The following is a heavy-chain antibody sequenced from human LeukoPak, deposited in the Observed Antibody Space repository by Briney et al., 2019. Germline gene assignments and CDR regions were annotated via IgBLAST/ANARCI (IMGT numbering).Heavy chain of an antibody. Sequence: GSLRLSCAASGFTFSSYGMHWVRQASGKGLEWVAVIWYDGSNKYYADSVKGRFTISRDNSKNTLYLQMNSLRAEDTAVYYCARDIVLMVYAIRDYYYYGMDVWGQGTTVTVSS. V-gene: IGHV3-33*01. CDR1: GFTFSSYG. CDR2: IWYDGSNK. D-gene: IGHD2-8*01. J-gene: IGHJ6*02. CDR3: ARDIVLMVYAIRDYYYYGMDV.